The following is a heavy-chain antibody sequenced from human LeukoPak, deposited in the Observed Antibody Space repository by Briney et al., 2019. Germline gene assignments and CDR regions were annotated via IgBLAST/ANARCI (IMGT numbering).Heavy chain of an antibody. V-gene: IGHV3-33*01. D-gene: IGHD5-12*01. CDR2: IWYDGSNK. J-gene: IGHJ5*02. CDR3: PRATLAPRYDWFDP. Sequence: PGGSLRLSCAASGFTFSSYGMHWVRQAPGKGLEWVAGIWYDGSNKYYADSVKGRFTISRDNSKNTLYLQMNSLRAEDTAVYYCPRATLAPRYDWFDPWGQGTLVTVSS. CDR1: GFTFSSYG.